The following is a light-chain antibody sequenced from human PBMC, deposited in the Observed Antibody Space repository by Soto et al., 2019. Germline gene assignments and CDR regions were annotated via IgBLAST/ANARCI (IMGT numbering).Light chain of an antibody. CDR1: SSDVGTYNL. CDR2: EGS. Sequence: QTVVTQPASVSGSPGQSITISCTGTSSDVGTYNLVSWYQHHPGKAPKLIIYEGSKRPSGVSNRFSGSKSGNTASLTISGLQAEDEADYYCCSFAVGSTVVFGGGTKVTVL. V-gene: IGLV2-23*01. CDR3: CSFAVGSTVV. J-gene: IGLJ2*01.